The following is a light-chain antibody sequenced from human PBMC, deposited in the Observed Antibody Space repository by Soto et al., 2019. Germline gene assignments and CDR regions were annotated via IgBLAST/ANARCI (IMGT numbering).Light chain of an antibody. CDR1: SSDIGSYDH. J-gene: IGLJ1*01. Sequence: QSVLTQPASVSGSPGQSITISCSGTSSDIGSYDHVAWYQQFPGKSPKLIIYADSDRPSGGSDRFSGSKSGISASLTISGLQTEDEADYYCISYTDRQSYLFGTGTKVTVL. CDR2: ADS. CDR3: ISYTDRQSYL. V-gene: IGLV2-14*03.